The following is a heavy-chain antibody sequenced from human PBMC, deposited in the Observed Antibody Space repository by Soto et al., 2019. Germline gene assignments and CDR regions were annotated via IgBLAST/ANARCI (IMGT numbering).Heavy chain of an antibody. V-gene: IGHV3-23*01. J-gene: IGHJ4*02. CDR1: GFTFSSYA. CDR2: ISGSGGST. CDR3: AKPGRRFGELLPADY. D-gene: IGHD3-10*01. Sequence: PGGPLRLSCAASGFTFSSYAMSWVRQAPGKGLEWVSAISGSGGSTYYADSVKGRFTISRDNSKNTLYLQMNSLRAEDTAVYYCAKPGRRFGELLPADYWGQGTLVTVSS.